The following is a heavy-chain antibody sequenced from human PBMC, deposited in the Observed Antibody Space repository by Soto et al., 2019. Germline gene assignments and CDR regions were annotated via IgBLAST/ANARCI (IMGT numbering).Heavy chain of an antibody. CDR3: AKDWMRGGATIFVFDS. J-gene: IGHJ4*02. CDR2: ISEHGSNK. Sequence: QVQLVESGGGVVQPGTSLRLSCAVSGFTFSSMHWVRQAPGKGLEWVAFISEHGSNKDYVDSVKGRFTISRDNSKNTLFLQMDSLRPEDTAIYYCAKDWMRGGATIFVFDSWGQGTLVTVSS. D-gene: IGHD3-3*01. CDR1: GFTFSS. V-gene: IGHV3-30*18.